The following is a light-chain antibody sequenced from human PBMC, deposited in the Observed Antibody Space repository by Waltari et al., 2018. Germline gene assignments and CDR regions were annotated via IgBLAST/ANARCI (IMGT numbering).Light chain of an antibody. Sequence: DIQMTQSPSSLPASVGDRATITCRASQDISDSLNWYQQRPGKAPKLLIYDVSNLEIGVPSRFSARGSGTDFTFTISSLQTEDIGTYYCQQYDKLPLTFGGGTKVEIK. CDR3: QQYDKLPLT. J-gene: IGKJ4*01. CDR2: DVS. CDR1: QDISDS. V-gene: IGKV1-33*01.